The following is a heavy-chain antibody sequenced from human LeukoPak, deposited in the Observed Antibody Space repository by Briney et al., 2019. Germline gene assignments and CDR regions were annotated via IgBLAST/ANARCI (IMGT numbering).Heavy chain of an antibody. J-gene: IGHJ4*02. Sequence: GGSLRLSCAASGFTFSSYGMSWVRQAPGKGLEWVSYISSSGSTIYYADSVKGRFTISRDNAKNSLYLQMNSLRAEDTAVYYCAWKYYYDSSPVHYWGQGTLVTVSS. CDR2: ISSSGSTI. D-gene: IGHD3-22*01. V-gene: IGHV3-48*04. CDR1: GFTFSSYG. CDR3: AWKYYYDSSPVHY.